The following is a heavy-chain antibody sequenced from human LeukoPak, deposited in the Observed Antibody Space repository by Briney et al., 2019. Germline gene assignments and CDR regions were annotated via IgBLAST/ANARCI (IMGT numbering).Heavy chain of an antibody. V-gene: IGHV4-39*07. D-gene: IGHD3-22*01. CDR3: ARDLEHYYDSSGPPGHH. CDR1: GGSISSSSYY. J-gene: IGHJ5*02. CDR2: IYYSGST. Sequence: SETLSLTCTVSGGSISSSSYYWSWIRQPPGKGLEWIGSIYYSGSTYYNPSLKSRVTISVDTSKNQFSLKLSSVTAADTAVYYCARDLEHYYDSSGPPGHHWGQGTLVTVSS.